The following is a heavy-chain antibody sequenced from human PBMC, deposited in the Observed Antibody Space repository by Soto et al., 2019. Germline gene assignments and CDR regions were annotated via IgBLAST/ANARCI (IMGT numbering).Heavy chain of an antibody. D-gene: IGHD6-25*01. Sequence: QLQLQESGPGLVKPSETLSLTCTVSRGSISSGTNYWAWIRQPPGKRLEWIAKIYYSGSTFYNPSLKSRVTISLDTSKNQFSLKLRSVTAADTAVYYCARHEAGWYFDSWGQGTLVTVSS. CDR2: IYYSGST. CDR3: ARHEAGWYFDS. V-gene: IGHV4-39*01. J-gene: IGHJ4*02. CDR1: RGSISSGTNY.